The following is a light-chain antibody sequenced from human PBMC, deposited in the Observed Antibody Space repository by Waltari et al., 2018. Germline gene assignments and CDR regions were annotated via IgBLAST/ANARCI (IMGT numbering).Light chain of an antibody. Sequence: SSELTQDPAVSVALGQTVRITCQGDSLRTSYAGWYQLKPGQAPVLVMFGKDKGPSGIPDRFSGYSSGTTSSLTITGAQAEDEADYYCSSRNGRANEVVFAGGTKVTVL. CDR2: GKD. CDR1: SLRTSY. CDR3: SSRNGRANEVV. J-gene: IGLJ3*02. V-gene: IGLV3-19*01.